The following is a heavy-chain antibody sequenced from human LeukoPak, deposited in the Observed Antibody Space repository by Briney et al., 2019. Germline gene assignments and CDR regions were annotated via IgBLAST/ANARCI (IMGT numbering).Heavy chain of an antibody. CDR3: AKDGLYYDGSEHVYYFDS. CDR1: GFTLSRSA. CDR2: IIYSGGAT. Sequence: GGSLRLSCAASGFTLSRSAMTWVRQGPRTGLEFVASIIYSGGATYYAASVKGRFTISRDNSKNTLYLQMNSLRAEDTALYYCAKDGLYYDGSEHVYYFDSWGQGTLVTVSS. D-gene: IGHD3-22*01. V-gene: IGHV3-23*01. J-gene: IGHJ4*02.